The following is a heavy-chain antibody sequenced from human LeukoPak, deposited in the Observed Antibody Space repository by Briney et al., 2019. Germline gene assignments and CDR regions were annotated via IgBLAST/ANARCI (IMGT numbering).Heavy chain of an antibody. D-gene: IGHD1-1*01. CDR1: GFTFDDYA. Sequence: PGGSLRLSCAASGFTFDDYAMHWVRQAPGKGLEWVSGISWNSGSIGYADSVKGRFTISRDNAKNSLYLQMNSLRAEDTALYYCAKRVRYASALDIWGQGTMVTVSS. CDR3: AKRVRYASALDI. J-gene: IGHJ3*02. V-gene: IGHV3-9*01. CDR2: ISWNSGSI.